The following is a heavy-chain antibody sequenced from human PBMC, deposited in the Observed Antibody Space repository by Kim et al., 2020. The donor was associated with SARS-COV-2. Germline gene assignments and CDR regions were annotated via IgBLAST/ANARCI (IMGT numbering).Heavy chain of an antibody. CDR3: ASQTNYYDSSGYEDPYWYFDL. CDR1: GGSISSYY. Sequence: SETLSLTCTVSGGSISSYYWSWIRQPPGKGLEWIGYIYYSGSTNYNPSLKSRVTISVDTSKNQFSLKLSSVTAADTAVYYCASQTNYYDSSGYEDPYWYFDLWGRGTLVTVSS. V-gene: IGHV4-59*01. D-gene: IGHD3-22*01. CDR2: IYYSGST. J-gene: IGHJ2*01.